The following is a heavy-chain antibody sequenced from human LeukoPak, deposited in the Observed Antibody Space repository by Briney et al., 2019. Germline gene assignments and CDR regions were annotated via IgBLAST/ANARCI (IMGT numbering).Heavy chain of an antibody. V-gene: IGHV3-7*03. CDR1: GFTFSSYW. CDR3: AREPPYYYYGMDV. CDR2: IKRDGSEK. J-gene: IGHJ6*02. Sequence: GGSLRLSCAASGFTFSSYWMSWVRQAPGKGLEWVANIKRDGSEKYYVDSVKGRFTISRDNAKNSLYLQMNSLRAEDTAVYYCAREPPYYYYGMDVWGQGTTVTVSS.